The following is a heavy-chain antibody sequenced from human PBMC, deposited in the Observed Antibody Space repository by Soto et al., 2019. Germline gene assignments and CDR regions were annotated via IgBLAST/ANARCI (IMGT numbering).Heavy chain of an antibody. CDR1: GGSINNYY. CDR3: ARHSWELRKTFDY. J-gene: IGHJ4*01. Sequence: SETLSLACTVSGGSINNYYWSWIRQPPGDGLEWIGSIYYAGSSNYNPSLNSRVTISLDTSKNHFSLKLTSVTAADTAVYYCARHSWELRKTFDYWGQGTLVTVSS. CDR2: IYYAGSS. D-gene: IGHD1-7*01. V-gene: IGHV4-59*08.